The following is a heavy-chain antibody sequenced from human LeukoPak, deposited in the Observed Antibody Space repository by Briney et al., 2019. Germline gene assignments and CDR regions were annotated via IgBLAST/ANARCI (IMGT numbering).Heavy chain of an antibody. Sequence: GAPVKVSCKASGYTFTGYYIHWVRQAPGQGLEWMGRVNPKSGATNYAQKFLGRVTMTRDTSINTAYMELRTLRSDDTAVYYCATFMVLDEGDFDVWGQGTLVTVSS. CDR2: VNPKSGAT. J-gene: IGHJ3*01. CDR3: ATFMVLDEGDFDV. V-gene: IGHV1-2*06. D-gene: IGHD2-8*02. CDR1: GYTFTGYY.